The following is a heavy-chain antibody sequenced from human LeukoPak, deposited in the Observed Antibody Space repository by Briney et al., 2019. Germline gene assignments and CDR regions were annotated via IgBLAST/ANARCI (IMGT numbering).Heavy chain of an antibody. CDR1: GDSVSSNSAA. CDR3: ARERGDSSGYYWSYYFDY. V-gene: IGHV6-1*01. Sequence: SQTLSLTCAISGDSVSSNSAAWNWIRQSPSSGLEWLGRTYYGSKWYNDYAVSVKSRITINPDTSKNQFSLQLNSVTPEDTAVYYCARERGDSSGYYWSYYFDYWGQGTLVTVSS. D-gene: IGHD3-22*01. J-gene: IGHJ4*02. CDR2: TYYGSKWYN.